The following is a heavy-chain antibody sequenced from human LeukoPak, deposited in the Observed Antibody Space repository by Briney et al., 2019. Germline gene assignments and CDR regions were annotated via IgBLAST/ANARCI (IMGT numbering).Heavy chain of an antibody. Sequence: ASVKVSCKASGYTFTSYYMHWVRQAPGQGLEWMGIINPSGGSTSYAQKFQGRVTMTRDTSTSTVYMGLSSLRSEDTAVYYCARGYYYDSSGYPWFDPWGQGTLVTVSS. V-gene: IGHV1-46*01. CDR2: INPSGGST. D-gene: IGHD3-22*01. CDR3: ARGYYYDSSGYPWFDP. J-gene: IGHJ5*02. CDR1: GYTFTSYY.